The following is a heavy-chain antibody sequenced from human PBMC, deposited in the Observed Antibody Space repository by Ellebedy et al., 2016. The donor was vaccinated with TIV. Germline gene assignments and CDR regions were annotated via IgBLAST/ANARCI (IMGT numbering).Heavy chain of an antibody. CDR2: IFYRGST. J-gene: IGHJ4*02. D-gene: IGHD2-2*01. CDR3: AADRSISWYFY. CDR1: GGSVSSHY. V-gene: IGHV4-59*08. Sequence: MPSETLSLTCSVSGGSVSSHYWSWIRQPPGKGLEWIAYIFYRGSTNYNPSLKSRVTVSVDTSKNQFSLTLDSVTAADTAVYYCAADRSISWYFYWGQGTLVTVSS.